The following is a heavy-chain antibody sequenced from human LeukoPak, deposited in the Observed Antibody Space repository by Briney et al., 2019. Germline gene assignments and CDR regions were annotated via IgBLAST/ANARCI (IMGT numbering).Heavy chain of an antibody. D-gene: IGHD3-3*01. V-gene: IGHV3-48*01. J-gene: IGHJ4*02. CDR1: GFTFSHYS. CDR3: ARDLRGFFDY. CDR2: ISSSISTI. Sequence: PGGSLRLSCAASGFTFSHYSMNWVRQAPGKGPEWLSYISSSISTIYYADSVKGRFTISRDSAKNSLYLQMDSLRAEDTAVYYCARDLRGFFDYWGQGTLVTVSS.